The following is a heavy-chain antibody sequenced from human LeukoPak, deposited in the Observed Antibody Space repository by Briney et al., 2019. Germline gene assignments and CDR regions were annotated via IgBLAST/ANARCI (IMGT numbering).Heavy chain of an antibody. CDR3: ARARSSGYALRDDAFDI. J-gene: IGHJ3*02. CDR2: IYHSGST. Sequence: SQTLSLTCAVSGGSISSGGYSWSWIRQPPGKGQEWVGYIYHSGSTYYNPSLKSRVTISVDRSKNQFSLKLSSVTAADTAVYYCARARSSGYALRDDAFDIWGQGTMVTVSS. D-gene: IGHD3-22*01. V-gene: IGHV4-30-2*01. CDR1: GGSISSGGYS.